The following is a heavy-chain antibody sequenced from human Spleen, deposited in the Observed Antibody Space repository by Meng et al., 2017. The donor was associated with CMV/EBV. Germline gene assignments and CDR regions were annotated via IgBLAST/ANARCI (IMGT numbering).Heavy chain of an antibody. V-gene: IGHV1-2*02. Sequence: ASVKVSCKASGYTFTDSYIHWVRQAPGQGLEWMGWINPNSGGTNYPQKFQGRVTMTRDTSISTAYMELSRLRFDDTAVYYCARVARFDFWSTYNPIDYWGQGTLVTVSS. J-gene: IGHJ4*02. CDR3: ARVARFDFWSTYNPIDY. CDR1: GYTFTDSY. D-gene: IGHD3-3*01. CDR2: INPNSGGT.